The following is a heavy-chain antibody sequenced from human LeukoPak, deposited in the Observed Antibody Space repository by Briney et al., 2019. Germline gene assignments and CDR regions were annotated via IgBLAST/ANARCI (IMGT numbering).Heavy chain of an antibody. CDR1: GYTFTSYA. Sequence: ASVKVSCKASGYTFTSYAMHWVRQAPGQRLEWMGWINAGNGNTKYSQKFQGRVTITRDTSASTAYMELSSLRSEDTAVYYCAREKGEKDTGFDYWGQGTLVTVSS. V-gene: IGHV1-3*01. CDR2: INAGNGNT. CDR3: AREKGEKDTGFDY. D-gene: IGHD5-18*01. J-gene: IGHJ4*02.